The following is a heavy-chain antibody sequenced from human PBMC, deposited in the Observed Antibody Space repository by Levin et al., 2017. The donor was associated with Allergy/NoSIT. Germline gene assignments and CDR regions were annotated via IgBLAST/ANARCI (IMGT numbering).Heavy chain of an antibody. D-gene: IGHD1-1*01. Sequence: ASVKVSCKGSGYSFTSYWIGWVRQMPGKGLEWMGIIYPGDSDTRYSPSFQGQVTISADKSISTAYLQWSSLKASDTAMYYCARHEFVYSSTSGNYYYYMDVWGKGTTVTVSS. J-gene: IGHJ6*03. CDR1: GYSFTSYW. V-gene: IGHV5-51*01. CDR3: ARHEFVYSSTSGNYYYYMDV. CDR2: IYPGDSDT.